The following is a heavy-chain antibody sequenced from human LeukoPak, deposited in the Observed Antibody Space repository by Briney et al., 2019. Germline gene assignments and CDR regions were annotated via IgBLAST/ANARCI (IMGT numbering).Heavy chain of an antibody. CDR2: INPSGGST. CDR3: ARGGGTWIQLNDDYGMDV. J-gene: IGHJ6*02. Sequence: ASVKVSCKASGYTFTSYYMHWVRQAPGQGLEWMGIINPSGGSTSYAQKFQGRVTMTRDTSTSTVYMELSSLRSEDTAVYYCARGGGTWIQLNDDYGMDVWGQGTTVTVSS. V-gene: IGHV1-46*01. D-gene: IGHD5-18*01. CDR1: GYTFTSYY.